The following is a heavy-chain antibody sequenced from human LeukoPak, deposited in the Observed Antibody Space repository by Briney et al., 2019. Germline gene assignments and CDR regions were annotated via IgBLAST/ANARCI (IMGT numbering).Heavy chain of an antibody. V-gene: IGHV4-39*07. D-gene: IGHD3-10*01. J-gene: IGHJ6*03. CDR2: IYYSGST. CDR1: GGSISSSSYY. CDR3: ARAGSWTRGYYYYYMDV. Sequence: SETLSLTCTVSGGSISSSSYYWGWIRQPPGKGLEWIGSIYYSGSTYYNPSLKSRVTISVDTSKNQFSLKLSSVTAADTAVYYCARAGSWTRGYYYYYMDVWGKGTTVTVSS.